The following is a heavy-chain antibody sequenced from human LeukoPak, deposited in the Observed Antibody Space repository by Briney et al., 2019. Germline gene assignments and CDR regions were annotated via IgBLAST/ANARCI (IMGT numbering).Heavy chain of an antibody. D-gene: IGHD6-19*01. CDR1: GYTFTSYY. V-gene: IGHV1-46*01. Sequence: GASVKVSCKASGYTFTSYYMHWVRQAPGQGLEWMGIINPSGGSTSYAQKLQGRATMTTDTSTSTAYMELRSLRSDDTAVYYCARETEVLVYSSGAMRFDPWGQGTLVTVSS. CDR3: ARETEVLVYSSGAMRFDP. CDR2: INPSGGST. J-gene: IGHJ5*02.